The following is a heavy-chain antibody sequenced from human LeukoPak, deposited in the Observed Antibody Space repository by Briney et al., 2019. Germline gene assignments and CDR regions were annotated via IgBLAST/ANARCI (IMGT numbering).Heavy chain of an antibody. CDR3: ATDSSGYYSDAFDI. V-gene: IGHV3-53*01. CDR1: GFTFSSNY. D-gene: IGHD3-22*01. CDR2: IYSGGST. J-gene: IGHJ3*02. Sequence: GGSLRLSCAASGFTFSSNYMSWVRQAPGKGLEWVAGIYSGGSTYYADSVKGRFTISRDNSKNTLYLQMNSMRAEDTAVYYCATDSSGYYSDAFDIWGQGTMVTVSS.